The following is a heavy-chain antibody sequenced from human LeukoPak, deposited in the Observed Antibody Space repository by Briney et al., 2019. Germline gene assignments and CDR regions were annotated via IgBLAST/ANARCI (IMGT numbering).Heavy chain of an antibody. CDR1: GYTLTELS. CDR3: ARSYCGGDCYSPYYYYGMDV. Sequence: GASVKVSCKVSGYTLTELSMHWVRQAPGKGLEWMGGFDPEDGETIYAQKFQGRVTMTEDTSTDTAYMELRSLRSDDTAVYYCARSYCGGDCYSPYYYYGMDVWGQGTTVTVSS. J-gene: IGHJ6*02. V-gene: IGHV1-24*01. CDR2: FDPEDGET. D-gene: IGHD2-21*02.